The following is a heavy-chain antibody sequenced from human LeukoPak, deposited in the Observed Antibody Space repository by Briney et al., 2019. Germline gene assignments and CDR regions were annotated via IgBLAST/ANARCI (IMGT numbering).Heavy chain of an antibody. V-gene: IGHV3-30*03. Sequence: QSGGSLRLSCAASGFTVSSNYMSWVRQAPGKGLEWLAFISYDGRDKSYGDSVKGRFTISRDNSKNTLYLQMNSLRPDDTSVYYCAGEGDLAVAGSKGAFDIWGQGTMVTVSS. CDR2: ISYDGRDK. CDR3: AGEGDLAVAGSKGAFDI. D-gene: IGHD6-19*01. J-gene: IGHJ3*02. CDR1: GFTVSSNY.